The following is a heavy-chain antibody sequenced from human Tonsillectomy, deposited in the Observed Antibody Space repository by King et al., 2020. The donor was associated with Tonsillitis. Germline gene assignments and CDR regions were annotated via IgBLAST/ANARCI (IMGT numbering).Heavy chain of an antibody. D-gene: IGHD3-10*01. J-gene: IGHJ3*02. CDR2: ISGSSDNT. CDR1: GFTFSDYY. Sequence: VQLVESGGGLVKPGGSLRLSCAASGFTFSDYYMSWIRQAPGKGLEVISYISGSSDNTNYADSVKGRFTISRDNAKNSLFLKMNSLRADDTAVYYCARDGRYGSGQTDAFDIWGQGTMVTVSS. V-gene: IGHV3-11*05. CDR3: ARDGRYGSGQTDAFDI.